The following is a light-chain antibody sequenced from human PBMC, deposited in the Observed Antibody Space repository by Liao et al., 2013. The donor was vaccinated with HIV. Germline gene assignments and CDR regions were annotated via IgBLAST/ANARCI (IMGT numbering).Light chain of an antibody. CDR1: NIEIKS. CDR3: QAWDSSTGV. CDR2: YDS. V-gene: IGLV3-21*01. Sequence: SYELTQPPSVSAAPGKTARITCGGNNIEIKSVHWYKQKPGQAPVLVLYYDSARPSGIPERFSGSNSGNTATLTISGTQAMDEADYYCQAWDSSTGVFGGGTKLTVL. J-gene: IGLJ3*02.